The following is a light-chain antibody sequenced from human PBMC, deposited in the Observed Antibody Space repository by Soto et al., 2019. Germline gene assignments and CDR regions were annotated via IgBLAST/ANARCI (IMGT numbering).Light chain of an antibody. V-gene: IGKV3-20*01. CDR1: KSVSSSY. CDR2: GAS. Sequence: EIVLTQSPGTLSLSPGDRATLSCRTSKSVSSSYLAWYQQKPGQAPRLLIYGASSRATGIPDRFSGSGSGTDFTLTISRLEPEDFAVYYCQQYGSSPRLTFGGGTKVDI. CDR3: QQYGSSPRLT. J-gene: IGKJ4*01.